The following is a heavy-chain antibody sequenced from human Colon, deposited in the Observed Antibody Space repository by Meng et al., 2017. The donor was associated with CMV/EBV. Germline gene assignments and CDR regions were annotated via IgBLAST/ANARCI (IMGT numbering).Heavy chain of an antibody. D-gene: IGHD5-12*01. J-gene: IGHJ4*02. CDR3: ARDNRVDIVATIDY. CDR1: GFTFTNHA. V-gene: IGHV3-23*01. CDR2: ISESGTST. Sequence: GESLKISCTGSGFTFTNHAMSWVRQALGKGLEWISGISESGTSTYYADSVKGRFTISRDNAKNSLYLQMNSLRAEDTAVYYCARDNRVDIVATIDYWGQGTLVTVSS.